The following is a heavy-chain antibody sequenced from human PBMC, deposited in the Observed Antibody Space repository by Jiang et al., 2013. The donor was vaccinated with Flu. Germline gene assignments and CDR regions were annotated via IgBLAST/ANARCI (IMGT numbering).Heavy chain of an antibody. CDR3: ARETRYDSSGYYYFDY. CDR2: IYSGGST. Sequence: GGLIQPGGSLRLSCAASGFTVSSNYMSWVRQAPGKGLEWVSVIYSGGSTYYADSVKGRFTISRDNSKNTLYLQMNSLRAEDTAVYYCARETRYDSSGYYYFDYWGQGTLVTVSS. D-gene: IGHD3-22*01. V-gene: IGHV3-53*01. CDR1: GFTVSSNY. J-gene: IGHJ4*02.